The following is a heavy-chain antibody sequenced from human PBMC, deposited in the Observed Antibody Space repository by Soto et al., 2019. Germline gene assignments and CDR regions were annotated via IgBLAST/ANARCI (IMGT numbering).Heavy chain of an antibody. Sequence: SETLSLTCTVSGGAVSRGSYYWNWLRPPPGKGLEWIGYIYYSGSTYYNPSLKSRVTISVDTSKSQFSLKLSSVTAADTAVYYCATGPDVWAWNYGPTDIWGQGTMVTVSS. D-gene: IGHD1-7*01. CDR1: GGAVSRGSYY. CDR2: IYYSGST. CDR3: ATGPDVWAWNYGPTDI. J-gene: IGHJ3*02. V-gene: IGHV4-61*01.